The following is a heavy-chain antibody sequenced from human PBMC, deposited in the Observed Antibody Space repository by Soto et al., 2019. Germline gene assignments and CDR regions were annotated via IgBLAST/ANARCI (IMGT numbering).Heavy chain of an antibody. J-gene: IGHJ4*02. CDR3: ARDNSGDFWSGYSHYYFDY. CDR1: GYTLTSYG. CDR2: IGAYSGKT. V-gene: IGHV1-18*01. D-gene: IGHD3-3*01. Sequence: GASVKVSCKTSGYTLTSYGISWVRQAPGQRLEWMGWIGAYSGKTNYAQNLQGRLTMTTDKSTSTAYMELRSLRSDDTALYYCARDNSGDFWSGYSHYYFDYWGQGTLVTVSS.